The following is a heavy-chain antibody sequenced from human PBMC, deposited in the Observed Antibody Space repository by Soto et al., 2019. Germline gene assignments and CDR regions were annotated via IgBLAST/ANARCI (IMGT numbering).Heavy chain of an antibody. D-gene: IGHD3-22*01. CDR3: ARVGSASLMVVVIADH. J-gene: IGHJ4*02. CDR2: IRSKGYGGTT. CDR1: GFTFGDYA. V-gene: IGHV3-49*03. Sequence: GGSLRLSCTTSGFTFGDYAMSWFRQAPGKGLEWVGFIRSKGYGGTTQYAASVKGRFTISRDDSESIAYLQMDSLKTEDTALYYCARVGSASLMVVVIADHWGQGTQLTVSS.